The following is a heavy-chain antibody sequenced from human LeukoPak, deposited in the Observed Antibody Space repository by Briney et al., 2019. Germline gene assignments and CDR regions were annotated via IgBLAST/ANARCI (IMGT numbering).Heavy chain of an antibody. CDR2: IKQDGSKK. CDR3: ARASAGMVRLFDP. D-gene: IGHD3-10*01. V-gene: IGHV3-7*01. CDR1: GFTFSNYW. Sequence: PGGSLRLSCAASGFTFSNYWMSWVRQAPGKGLEWVANIKQDGSKKYYVDSVKGRFTISRDNAKNSLYLQMNSLRAEDMAVYYCARASAGMVRLFDPWGQGTLVTVSS. J-gene: IGHJ5*02.